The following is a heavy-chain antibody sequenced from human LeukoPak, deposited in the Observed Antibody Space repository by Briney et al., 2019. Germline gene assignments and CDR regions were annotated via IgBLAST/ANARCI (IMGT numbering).Heavy chain of an antibody. CDR3: ARSRAAVVMGELIPSFYYGMDV. CDR2: IKQDGGER. Sequence: GGSLRLSCAASGFTFSNNWMNWVRKVPGKGLEGVATIKQDGGERYYVDSVEGRLTISRDNGKTYVYLQMNSLRADDTAVYYCARSRAAVVMGELIPSFYYGMDVWGQGTTVTVSS. CDR1: GFTFSNNW. D-gene: IGHD3-16*01. V-gene: IGHV3-7*03. J-gene: IGHJ6*01.